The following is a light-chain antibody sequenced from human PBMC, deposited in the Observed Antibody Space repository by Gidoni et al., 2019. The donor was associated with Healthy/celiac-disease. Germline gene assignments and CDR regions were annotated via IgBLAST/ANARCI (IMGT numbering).Light chain of an antibody. CDR1: QSVLYSSNNKNY. Sequence: DTVMTQSPDSLAWSLGERATINCKSSQSVLYSSNNKNYLAWYQQKPGQPPKLLIYWASTRDSGVPDRFSGSGSGTDFTLTISSLQAEDVAVYYCQQYYSTPPHTFGQGTKLEIK. V-gene: IGKV4-1*01. CDR3: QQYYSTPPHT. CDR2: WAS. J-gene: IGKJ2*01.